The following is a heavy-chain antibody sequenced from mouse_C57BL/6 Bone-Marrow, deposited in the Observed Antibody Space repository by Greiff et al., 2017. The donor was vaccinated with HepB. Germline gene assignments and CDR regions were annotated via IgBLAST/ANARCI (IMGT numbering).Heavy chain of an antibody. V-gene: IGHV5-9-1*02. CDR3: TRDCSNYPDY. CDR1: GFTFSSYA. CDR2: ISSGGDYI. J-gene: IGHJ2*01. D-gene: IGHD2-5*01. Sequence: EVKVVESGEGLVKPGGSLKLSCAASGFTFSSYAMSWVRQTPEKRLEWVAYISSGGDYIYYADTVKGRFTISRDNARNTLYLQMSSLKSEDTAMYYCTRDCSNYPDYWGQGTTLTVSS.